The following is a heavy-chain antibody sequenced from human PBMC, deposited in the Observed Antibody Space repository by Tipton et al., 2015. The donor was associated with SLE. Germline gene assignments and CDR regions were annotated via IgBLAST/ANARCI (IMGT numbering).Heavy chain of an antibody. J-gene: IGHJ4*02. CDR3: ARDRSTHYDSSGYIDY. Sequence: TLSLTCTVSGGSIRSYYWSWSRQPPGKGQEWVGSIYHFGSTYYKPSLKSRVTISVDTSKNQFSLKLSPVTAADTAVYYFARDRSTHYDSSGYIDYWGQGTLVTVSS. CDR1: GGSIRSYY. D-gene: IGHD3-22*01. CDR2: IYHFGST. V-gene: IGHV4-38-2*02.